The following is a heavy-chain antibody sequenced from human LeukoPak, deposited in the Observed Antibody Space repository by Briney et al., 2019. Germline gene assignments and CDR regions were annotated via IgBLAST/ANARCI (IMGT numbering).Heavy chain of an antibody. CDR3: ARDLSVYILTGPDY. J-gene: IGHJ4*02. CDR2: ISNHGGNT. V-gene: IGHV3-64*01. D-gene: IGHD3-9*01. CDR1: GFTFSKFA. Sequence: SGGSLRLSCAVSGFTFSKFAMDGVRQAPGKGLEFVSAISNHGGNTYYGSSVKGRFTISIDNSKNTLYLQMGSLRAEDMAVYYCARDLSVYILTGPDYWGQGTLVSVSS.